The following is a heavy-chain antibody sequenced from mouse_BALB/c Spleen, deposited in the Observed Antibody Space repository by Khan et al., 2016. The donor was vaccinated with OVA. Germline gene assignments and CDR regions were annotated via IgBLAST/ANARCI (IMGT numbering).Heavy chain of an antibody. J-gene: IGHJ3*01. V-gene: IGHV5-6*01. D-gene: IGHD1-1*01. CDR1: GFTFSTYG. CDR3: SRLAYYYASEGFAY. Sequence: EVMLVESGGDLVKPGGSLKLSCAASGFTFSTYGMSWVRQTPDKRLEWVATISSGGSYTFYPDSVKGRFTISRDNANNTLYLQMTSLSDDTAMYYCSRLAYYYASEGFAYWGQGTLVTVSA. CDR2: ISSGGSYT.